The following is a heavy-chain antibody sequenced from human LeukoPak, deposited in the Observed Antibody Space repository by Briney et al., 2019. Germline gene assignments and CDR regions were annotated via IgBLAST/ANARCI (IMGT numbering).Heavy chain of an antibody. V-gene: IGHV4-30-4*08. J-gene: IGHJ4*02. D-gene: IGHD2-15*01. CDR2: IYYSGST. Sequence: PSETLSLTCTVSGGSISSGDYYWSWIRQPPGKGLERIGYIYYSGSTYYNPSLKSRVTISVDTSKNQFSLKLSSVTAADTDVYYCARDSPRLLVFDYWGQGTLVTVSS. CDR1: GGSISSGDYY. CDR3: ARDSPRLLVFDY.